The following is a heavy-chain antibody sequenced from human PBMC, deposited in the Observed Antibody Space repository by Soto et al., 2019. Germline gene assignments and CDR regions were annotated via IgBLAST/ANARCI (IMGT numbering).Heavy chain of an antibody. CDR3: ARGRGAALSKDNWFDP. Sequence: QVQLVQSGAEVKKPGASVKVSCKASGYTFTSYDINWVRQATGQGLEWMGWMNPNSGNTGYAQKFQGRVTMTRNTSISTAYMELGSLRSEDTAVYYCARGRGAALSKDNWFDPWGQGTLVTVSS. V-gene: IGHV1-8*01. CDR2: MNPNSGNT. CDR1: GYTFTSYD. J-gene: IGHJ5*02. D-gene: IGHD6-6*01.